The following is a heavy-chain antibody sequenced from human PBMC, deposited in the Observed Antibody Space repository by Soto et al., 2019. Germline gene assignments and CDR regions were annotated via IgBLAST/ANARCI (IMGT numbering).Heavy chain of an antibody. CDR1: GFNFRSDT. CDR3: AREYRATVTTPYFDY. D-gene: IGHD4-17*01. J-gene: IGHJ4*02. Sequence: LRLSCAASGFNFRSDTMNWVRQAPGKGLEWVSSISSSSTYTYYADSVKGRFTISRDNAKNSLYLQMNNLRAEDTAVYYCAREYRATVTTPYFDYWGQGTLVTVSS. CDR2: ISSSSTYT. V-gene: IGHV3-21*01.